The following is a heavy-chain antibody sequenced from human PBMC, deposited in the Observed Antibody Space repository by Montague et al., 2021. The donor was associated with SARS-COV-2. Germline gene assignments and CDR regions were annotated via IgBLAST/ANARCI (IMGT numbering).Heavy chain of an antibody. J-gene: IGHJ5*02. CDR1: GGCISSGSYY. D-gene: IGHD6-13*01. CDR2: IYASGST. V-gene: IGHV4-61*02. Sequence: SETLSLTCTVSGGCISSGSYYWSWIRQPAGRGMEWIGRIYASGSTKYNPSLKSRVTISVDTSKNQFSLKVSSVTAADTAVYYCARDLSSSWSYWFDPWGQGTLVTVSS. CDR3: ARDLSSSWSYWFDP.